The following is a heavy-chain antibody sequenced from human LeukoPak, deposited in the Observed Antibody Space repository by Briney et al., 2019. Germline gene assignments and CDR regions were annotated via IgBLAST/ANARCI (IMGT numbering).Heavy chain of an antibody. V-gene: IGHV4-39*07. D-gene: IGHD3-10*01. CDR2: IYYSGST. CDR1: GGSISSSSYY. J-gene: IGHJ4*02. Sequence: SETLSLTCSVSGGSISSSSYYWGWIRQPPGKGLEWIGSIYYSGSTYYNPSPKSRVTISVDTSKNQFSLKLSSVTAADTAVYYCARERYYYGSGSYWYWGQGTLVTVSS. CDR3: ARERYYYGSGSYWY.